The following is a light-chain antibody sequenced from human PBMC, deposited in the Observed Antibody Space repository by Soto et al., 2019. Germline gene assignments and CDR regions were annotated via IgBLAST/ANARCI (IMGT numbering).Light chain of an antibody. Sequence: DIQMTQSPSTLSASVGDRVTIACRASENIKSWLASYQQQPGKAPKLLIYKASSLQSGVPSRFSGSGSGTEFTLTISSLQADDFATYYCQQDNSYPYTFGQGTRLEIK. CDR1: ENIKSW. CDR3: QQDNSYPYT. J-gene: IGKJ2*01. CDR2: KAS. V-gene: IGKV1-5*03.